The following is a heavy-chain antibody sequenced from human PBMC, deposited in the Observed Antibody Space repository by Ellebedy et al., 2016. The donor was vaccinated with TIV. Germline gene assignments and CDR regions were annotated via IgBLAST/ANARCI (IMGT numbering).Heavy chain of an antibody. V-gene: IGHV3-23*01. CDR2: IYGDGSGT. J-gene: IGHJ3*02. D-gene: IGHD3-16*01. CDR1: VFTFRIYS. Sequence: GESLKISCAASVFTFRIYSMGWVRQTPGKGLECVSAIYGDGSGTFYADSVKGRFTVSRDNSKNTLYLQMNSLRAEDTGTYYCAKDQVGGDGRWVYDIWGQGTMVTVSS. CDR3: AKDQVGGDGRWVYDI.